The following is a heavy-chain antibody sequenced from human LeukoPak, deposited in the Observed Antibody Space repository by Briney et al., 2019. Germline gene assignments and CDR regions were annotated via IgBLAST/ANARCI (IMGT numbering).Heavy chain of an antibody. Sequence: GGSLRLSCAASGFTFSSCGMYWVRQAPGKGLEWVAFITYDGLNKYYAESVKGRFTTSRDNSKNTLSLQMNSLRGDDTAVYYCATWAATILGTDCWGQGTQVTVSS. J-gene: IGHJ4*02. D-gene: IGHD3-3*01. CDR2: ITYDGLNK. CDR3: ATWAATILGTDC. CDR1: GFTFSSCG. V-gene: IGHV3-30*03.